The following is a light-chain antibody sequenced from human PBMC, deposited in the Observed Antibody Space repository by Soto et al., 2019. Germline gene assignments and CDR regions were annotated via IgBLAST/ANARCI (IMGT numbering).Light chain of an antibody. CDR2: DVT. CDR1: SSDIGKYNL. Sequence: QSVLTQPASVSGSPGQSITISCTGTSSDIGKYNLVPWYQHHPGKAPKLIISDVTQWPSGASNRFSGSKSGNTASLTIFGLQPADEADYYCSSYAGSTTFYVFGTG. J-gene: IGLJ1*01. V-gene: IGLV2-23*02. CDR3: SSYAGSTTFYV.